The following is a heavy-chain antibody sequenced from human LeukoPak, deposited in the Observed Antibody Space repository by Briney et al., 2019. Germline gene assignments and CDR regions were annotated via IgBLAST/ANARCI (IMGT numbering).Heavy chain of an antibody. CDR1: LFTFSSYS. D-gene: IGHD2-8*01. Sequence: PGGSLRLSCGASLFTFSSYSMNWVRQAPGKGLEGVSYINSGSSYLFYADAVKGRFTISRNKDKNSLYLQINSMRAEDTAVYYCARGAGYCTNGVCPIFDYWGQGTLVTVSS. CDR2: INSGSSYL. CDR3: ARGAGYCTNGVCPIFDY. V-gene: IGHV3-21*01. J-gene: IGHJ4*02.